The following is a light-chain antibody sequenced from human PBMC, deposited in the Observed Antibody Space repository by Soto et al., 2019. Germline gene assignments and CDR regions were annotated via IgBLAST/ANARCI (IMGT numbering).Light chain of an antibody. Sequence: EIVMTQSPATLSVAPGERATLSCRAIQSVSSNLACYQQKPGQAPRLLIYGASSRATGIPDRFSGSGSGTDFTLTISRLEPEDFAVYYCQQFGDSPPVFTFGPGTKVDIK. J-gene: IGKJ3*01. V-gene: IGKV3-20*01. CDR1: QSVSSN. CDR2: GAS. CDR3: QQFGDSPPVFT.